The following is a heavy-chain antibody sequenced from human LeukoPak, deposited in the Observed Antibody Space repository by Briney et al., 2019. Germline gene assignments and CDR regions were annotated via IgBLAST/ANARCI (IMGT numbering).Heavy chain of an antibody. CDR3: ARGGIYYDSSGYYYFDY. J-gene: IGHJ4*02. Sequence: GGSLRLSCAASGFTFSSYWMSWVRQAPGKGLEWVANIKQDGSEKYYVDSVKGRFTISRDNAKNSLYLQMNSLRAEDTAVYYCARGGIYYDSSGYYYFDYWGQGTLVTVSS. D-gene: IGHD3-22*01. V-gene: IGHV3-7*01. CDR2: IKQDGSEK. CDR1: GFTFSSYW.